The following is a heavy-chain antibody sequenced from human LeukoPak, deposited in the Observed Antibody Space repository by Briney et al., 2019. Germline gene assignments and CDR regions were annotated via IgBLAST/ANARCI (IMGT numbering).Heavy chain of an antibody. CDR2: IYYSGST. D-gene: IGHD5-12*01. V-gene: IGHV4-59*01. Sequence: SETLSLTCTVSGGSFSSYYWSWIRQPPGKGLEWIGYIYYSGSTNYNPSLKSRVTISVDTSNDQFSLKLSSVTAADTAVYYCARRAFSGYFFDYWGQGTLVTVSS. J-gene: IGHJ4*02. CDR3: ARRAFSGYFFDY. CDR1: GGSFSSYY.